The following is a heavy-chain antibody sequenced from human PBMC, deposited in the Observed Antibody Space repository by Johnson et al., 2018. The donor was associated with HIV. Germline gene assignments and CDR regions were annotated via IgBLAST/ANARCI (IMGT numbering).Heavy chain of an antibody. CDR3: ARAQLLSDDAFNN. Sequence: VQLVESGGGLVQPGGSLRLSCAASGFTISTFWMHWVRQVPGKGLMWVSRISGDGSSSSYADSVKGRLTISRDNAKNTLYLQLNSLRVEDTAIYYCARAQLLSDDAFNNWGQGTMVTVSS. CDR2: ISGDGSSS. V-gene: IGHV3-74*02. J-gene: IGHJ3*02. CDR1: GFTISTFW. D-gene: IGHD6-6*01.